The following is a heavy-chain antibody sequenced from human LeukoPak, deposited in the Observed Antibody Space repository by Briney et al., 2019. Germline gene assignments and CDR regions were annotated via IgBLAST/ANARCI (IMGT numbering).Heavy chain of an antibody. D-gene: IGHD1-20*01. CDR2: INHSGST. CDR1: GGSFSGYY. Sequence: PSETLSLTCAVYGGSFSGYYWSWIRQPPGKGLEWIGEINHSGSTNYNPSLKSRVTISVDTSKNQFSLKLSSVTAADTAVYYCARGPYNWNAKSCYYYGMDVWGQGTTVTVSS. CDR3: ARGPYNWNAKSCYYYGMDV. J-gene: IGHJ6*02. V-gene: IGHV4-34*01.